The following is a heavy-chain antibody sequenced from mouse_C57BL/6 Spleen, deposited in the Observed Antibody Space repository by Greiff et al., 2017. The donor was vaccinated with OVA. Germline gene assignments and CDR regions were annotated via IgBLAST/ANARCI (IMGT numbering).Heavy chain of an antibody. CDR2: IYPGNSDT. D-gene: IGHD2-5*01. Sequence: EVQGVESGTVLARPGASVKMSCKTSGYTFTSYWMHWVKQRPGQGLEWIGAIYPGNSDTSYNQKFKGKAKLTAVTSASTAYKELSSLTNEDSAVYYCTRESNHWYFDVWGTGTTVTVSS. J-gene: IGHJ1*03. V-gene: IGHV1-5*01. CDR3: TRESNHWYFDV. CDR1: GYTFTSYW.